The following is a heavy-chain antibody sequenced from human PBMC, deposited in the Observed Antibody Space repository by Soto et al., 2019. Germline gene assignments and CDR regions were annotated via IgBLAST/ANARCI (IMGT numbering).Heavy chain of an antibody. Sequence: GAPVKVSWKASGNTFTSYDINWVRQATGQGLEWMGWMNPNSGNTGYAQKLQGRVTMTRNTSISTAYMELSSLRSEDTAVYYCARGLPNGLRLDWFDPWGQGSLVLVSS. CDR3: ARGLPNGLRLDWFDP. CDR2: MNPNSGNT. CDR1: GNTFTSYD. J-gene: IGHJ5*02. V-gene: IGHV1-8*01. D-gene: IGHD2-2*01.